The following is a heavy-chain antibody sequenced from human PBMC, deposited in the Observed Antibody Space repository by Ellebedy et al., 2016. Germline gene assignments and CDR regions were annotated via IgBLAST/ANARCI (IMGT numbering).Heavy chain of an antibody. Sequence: GESLKISXVASGVTFSSYAMHWVRQAPGKGLEWVASVSYDGNYKYYADSVKGRFTISRDNAKNSLYLQMNSLNTDDTALYYCTTENYGFSHGFHFDYWGQGILVTVSS. D-gene: IGHD5-18*01. CDR2: VSYDGNYK. V-gene: IGHV3-30-3*01. J-gene: IGHJ4*02. CDR1: GVTFSSYA. CDR3: TTENYGFSHGFHFDY.